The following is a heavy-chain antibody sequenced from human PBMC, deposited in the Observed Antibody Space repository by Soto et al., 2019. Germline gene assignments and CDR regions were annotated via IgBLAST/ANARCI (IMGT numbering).Heavy chain of an antibody. CDR2: ISSSSSNI. J-gene: IGHJ4*02. Sequence: RSLSCAASGFAFSDYYMSWIRQAPGKGLEWVSYISSSSSNIYYTDSVKGRFTISRDTAKNSLYLQMGSLRAEDTAVYYGARDQGYYDSSGYFDYWGQGTLVTVSS. V-gene: IGHV3-11*01. CDR3: ARDQGYYDSSGYFDY. D-gene: IGHD3-22*01. CDR1: GFAFSDYY.